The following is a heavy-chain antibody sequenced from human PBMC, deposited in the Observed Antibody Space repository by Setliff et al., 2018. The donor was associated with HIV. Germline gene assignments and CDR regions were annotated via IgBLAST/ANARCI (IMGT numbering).Heavy chain of an antibody. CDR3: ARVPVAGTARGVFDI. V-gene: IGHV4-61*02. D-gene: IGHD6-19*01. J-gene: IGHJ3*02. CDR2: TSVSGSA. Sequence: LSLTCTVSGGSISSEDYYWTWIRQPAGKTLEWIGRTSVSGSATYNPSLKSRVTIPIATSKGQFSLRLHSVTAADTAVYYCARVPVAGTARGVFDIWGQGTMVTVSS. CDR1: GGSISSEDYY.